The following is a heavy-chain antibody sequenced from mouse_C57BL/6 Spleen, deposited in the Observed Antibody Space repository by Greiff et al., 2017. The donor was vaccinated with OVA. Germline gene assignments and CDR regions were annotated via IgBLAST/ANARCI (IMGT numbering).Heavy chain of an antibody. Sequence: EVMLVESEGGLVQPGSSMKLSCTASGFTFSDYYMAWVRQVPEKGLEWVANINYDGSSTYYLDSLKSRFIISRDNAKNILYLQMSSLKSEDTATYYCARDGGYYGNYFDYWGQGTTLTVSS. J-gene: IGHJ2*01. V-gene: IGHV5-16*01. CDR1: GFTFSDYY. D-gene: IGHD2-1*01. CDR2: INYDGSST. CDR3: ARDGGYYGNYFDY.